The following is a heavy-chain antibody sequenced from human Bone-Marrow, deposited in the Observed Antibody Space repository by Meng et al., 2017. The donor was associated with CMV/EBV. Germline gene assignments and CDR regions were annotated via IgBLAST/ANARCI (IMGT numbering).Heavy chain of an antibody. CDR1: GGTFSSYT. D-gene: IGHD6-19*01. J-gene: IGHJ6*02. V-gene: IGHV1-69*04. CDR3: ARDRGIAVAGKGYYGMDA. Sequence: SVKVSCKASGGTFSSYTISWVRQAPGQGLEWMGRIIPILGIANYAQKFQGRVTITADKSTSTAYMELSSLRSEDTAVYYCARDRGIAVAGKGYYGMDAWGQGTTVTVSS. CDR2: IIPILGIA.